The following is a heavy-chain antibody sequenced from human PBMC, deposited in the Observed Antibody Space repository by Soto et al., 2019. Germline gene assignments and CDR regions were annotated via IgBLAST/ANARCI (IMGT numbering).Heavy chain of an antibody. D-gene: IGHD3-22*01. Sequence: ASVKVSCKASGYTFTSYGISWVRQAPGQGLEWMGWISPYSGNTHYAQKFQGRVTMTTDTSTSTAHMELRSLRSDDTAVYYCARDLVRDSSGWNYWGQGTLVTGSS. CDR2: ISPYSGNT. CDR1: GYTFTSYG. CDR3: ARDLVRDSSGWNY. V-gene: IGHV1-18*01. J-gene: IGHJ4*02.